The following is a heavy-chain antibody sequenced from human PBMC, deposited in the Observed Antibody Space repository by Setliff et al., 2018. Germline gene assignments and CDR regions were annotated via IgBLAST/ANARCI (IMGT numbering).Heavy chain of an antibody. J-gene: IGHJ4*02. D-gene: IGHD6-13*01. CDR2: IHTGGGSA. CDR1: GYSFTGYY. Sequence: EASVKVSCKTSGYSFTGYYMHWVRQAPGQGLEWMGIIHTGGGSASYSQKFQGRVTMTSYTSTSTVYMEVNIVTSDDTATYYCARGGLAAAGRKGVFEYWGQGTVVTVSS. V-gene: IGHV1-46*01. CDR3: ARGGLAAAGRKGVFEY.